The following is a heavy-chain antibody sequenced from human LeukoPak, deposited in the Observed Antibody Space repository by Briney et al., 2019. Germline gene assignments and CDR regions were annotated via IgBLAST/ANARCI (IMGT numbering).Heavy chain of an antibody. D-gene: IGHD1-26*01. Sequence: PGGSLRLSCAASGFTFSDYYMSWIRQTPGKGLEWVANIKQDGSEKYYVDSVKGRFTISRDNAKNSLYLQMNSLRAEDTAVYYCARVGSYYYYYMDVWGKGTTVTVSS. CDR3: ARVGSYYYYYMDV. J-gene: IGHJ6*03. CDR1: GFTFSDYY. CDR2: IKQDGSEK. V-gene: IGHV3-7*01.